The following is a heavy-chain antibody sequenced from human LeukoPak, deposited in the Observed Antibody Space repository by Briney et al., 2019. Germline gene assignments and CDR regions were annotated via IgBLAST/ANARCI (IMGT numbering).Heavy chain of an antibody. D-gene: IGHD1-26*01. CDR1: GFTFSSYW. CDR2: IKQDGSEK. CDR3: ARDLVLVGATPTDY. Sequence: GGSLRLSCAASGFTFSSYWMSWVRQAPGKGLEWVANIKQDGSEKYYVDSVKGRFTISRDNAKNSLYLQMNSLRAEDTAVYYCARDLVLVGATPTDYWGQGTLVTVSS. V-gene: IGHV3-7*01. J-gene: IGHJ4*02.